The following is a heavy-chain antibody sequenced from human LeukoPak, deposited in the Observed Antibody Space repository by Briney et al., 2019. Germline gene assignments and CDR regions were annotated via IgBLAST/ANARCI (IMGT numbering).Heavy chain of an antibody. D-gene: IGHD4-17*01. J-gene: IGHJ4*02. CDR2: IIPIFGTA. CDR3: ARGRVRGDYGDWYYFDY. V-gene: IGHV1-69*01. CDR1: GGTFSSYA. Sequence: SVKVSCKASGGTFSSYAISCVRQAPGQGLEWMGGIIPIFGTANYAQKLQGRVTITADESTSTAYMELSSLRSEDTAVYYCARGRVRGDYGDWYYFDYWGQGTLVTVSS.